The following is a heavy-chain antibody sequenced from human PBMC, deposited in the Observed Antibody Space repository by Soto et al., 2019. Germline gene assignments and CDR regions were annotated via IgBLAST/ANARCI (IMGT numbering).Heavy chain of an antibody. CDR3: ARDRAGTGGAFDI. D-gene: IGHD6-19*01. CDR1: GFTFSSYS. Sequence: EVQLVESGGGLVKPGGSLRLSCAASGFTFSSYSMNWVRQAPGKGLEWVSSISSSSSYIYYADSVKGRFTISRYNAKNSLYLQMHSLRAEDTAVYYCARDRAGTGGAFDIWGQGTMVTVSS. CDR2: ISSSSSYI. J-gene: IGHJ3*02. V-gene: IGHV3-21*01.